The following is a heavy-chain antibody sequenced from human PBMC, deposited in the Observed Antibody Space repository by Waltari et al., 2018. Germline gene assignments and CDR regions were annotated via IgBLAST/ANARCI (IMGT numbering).Heavy chain of an antibody. CDR3: ARATIPLYGMDV. Sequence: QVQLVQSGAEVKKPGSSVKVYCKASGGTFSRYATDWVRQAPGQGLEWMGGISPIFGTANYAQKFQGRVTITADESTSTAYMELSSLRSEDTAVYYCARATIPLYGMDVWGQGTTVTVSS. D-gene: IGHD3-9*01. CDR1: GGTFSRYA. V-gene: IGHV1-69*01. CDR2: ISPIFGTA. J-gene: IGHJ6*02.